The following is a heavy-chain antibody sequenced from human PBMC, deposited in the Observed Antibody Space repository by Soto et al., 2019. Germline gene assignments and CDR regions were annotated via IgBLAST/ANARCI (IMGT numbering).Heavy chain of an antibody. J-gene: IGHJ4*02. V-gene: IGHV4-31*03. CDR1: GGSISSDGTGSY. D-gene: IGHD1-1*01. CDR2: IYYTGNT. CDR3: ASGHDAYKVRY. Sequence: QVQLQESGPGLVKPSQTLSLTCTVSGGSISSDGTGSYWTWIRQLPGKGLEGIGYIYYTGNTYYTPSLKSRPTTSIDTSENQFSLKLTSVTAADMAVYFCASGHDAYKVRYWGQGTLVTVSS.